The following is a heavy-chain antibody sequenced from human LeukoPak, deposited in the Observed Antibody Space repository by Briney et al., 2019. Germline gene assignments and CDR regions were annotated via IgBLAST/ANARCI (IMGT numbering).Heavy chain of an antibody. CDR1: GYTFTGYY. CDR3: ARSSIAVAGTIGY. Sequence: GASVKVSCKASGYTFTGYYMHWVRQAPGQGLEWMGWINPNSGGTNYAQKFQGRVIMTRDTSISTAYMELSRLRSDDTAVYYCARSSIAVAGTIGYWGQGTLVTVSS. J-gene: IGHJ4*02. V-gene: IGHV1-2*02. CDR2: INPNSGGT. D-gene: IGHD6-19*01.